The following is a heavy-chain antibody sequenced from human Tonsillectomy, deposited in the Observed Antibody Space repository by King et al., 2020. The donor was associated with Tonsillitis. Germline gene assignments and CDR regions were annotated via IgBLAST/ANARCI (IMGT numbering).Heavy chain of an antibody. J-gene: IGHJ4*02. CDR3: ARVLLERLVPFDY. CDR2: IYPRDSDT. V-gene: IGHV5-51*01. Sequence: VQLVQSGAEVKKPGESLKISCKGFGYSFAYYYIGWVRQMPGEGLEWMGIIYPRDSDTTYSPSFQGQVTISADKSINTAYLQWSSLTASDTAMHYCARVLLERLVPFDYWGQGTLVTVSS. CDR1: GYSFAYYY. D-gene: IGHD6-19*01.